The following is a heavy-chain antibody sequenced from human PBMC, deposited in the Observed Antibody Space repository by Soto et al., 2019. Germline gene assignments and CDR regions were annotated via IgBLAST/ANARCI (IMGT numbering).Heavy chain of an antibody. CDR3: ARDVFTRNYDFFSGPTNYYYYIVV. D-gene: IGHD3-3*01. J-gene: IGHJ6*03. Sequence: GASVKVSCKASGYTFTSYGISWVRQAPGQGLEWMGWISAYNGNTNYAQKLQGRVTMTTDTSTSTAYMELRSLRSDDTAVYYCARDVFTRNYDFFSGPTNYYYYIVVWGKGTTVTV. V-gene: IGHV1-18*01. CDR1: GYTFTSYG. CDR2: ISAYNGNT.